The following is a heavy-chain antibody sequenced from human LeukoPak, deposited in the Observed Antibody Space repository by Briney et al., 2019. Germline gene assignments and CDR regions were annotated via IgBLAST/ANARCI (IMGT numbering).Heavy chain of an antibody. CDR1: GFTFDDYA. J-gene: IGHJ3*02. Sequence: PGRSLRLSCAASGFTFDDYAMHWVRQAPGKGLEWVSGISWNSGSIGYADSVKGRFTLSRDNAKNSLYLQMNSLRAEDMALYYCAKDMGGSYKSRALDIWGQGTMVTVSS. V-gene: IGHV3-9*03. CDR3: AKDMGGSYKSRALDI. CDR2: ISWNSGSI. D-gene: IGHD1-26*01.